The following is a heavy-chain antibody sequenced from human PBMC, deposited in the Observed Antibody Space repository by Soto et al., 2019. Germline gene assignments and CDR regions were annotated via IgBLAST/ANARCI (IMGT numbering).Heavy chain of an antibody. Sequence: GASVKVSCKASGYTFTGYYMHWVRQAPGQGLEWMGWINPNSGGTNYAQKFQGWVTMTRDTSISTAYMELSRLRSDDTAVYYCARGAPPGYSSSWYAVSLAPWGQGTLVTV. V-gene: IGHV1-2*04. D-gene: IGHD6-13*01. J-gene: IGHJ5*02. CDR2: INPNSGGT. CDR3: ARGAPPGYSSSWYAVSLAP. CDR1: GYTFTGYY.